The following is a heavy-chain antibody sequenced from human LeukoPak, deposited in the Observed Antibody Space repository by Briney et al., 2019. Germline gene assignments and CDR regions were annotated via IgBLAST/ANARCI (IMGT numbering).Heavy chain of an antibody. CDR1: GDTFIKFP. CDR2: IIPILNIT. V-gene: IGHV1-69*02. D-gene: IGHD3-9*01. Sequence: SVKVSCKASGDTFIKFPINWVRQAPGQGLEWMGRIIPILNITSYAQKFQGRVTITADKSSSTAFLEMSSLRSDDTAVYYCARRKLPLTGSTGYDWLGPWGQGTLSPSPQ. CDR3: ARRKLPLTGSTGYDWLGP. J-gene: IGHJ5*02.